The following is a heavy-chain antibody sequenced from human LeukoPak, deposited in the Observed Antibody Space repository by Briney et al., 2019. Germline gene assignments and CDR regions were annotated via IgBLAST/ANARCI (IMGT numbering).Heavy chain of an antibody. CDR2: IYTSGST. D-gene: IGHD3-3*01. V-gene: IGHV4-61*02. Sequence: SQTLSLTCTVSGGSISSGSYYWSWIRQPAGKGLEWIGRIYTSGSTNYNPSLKSRVTISVDTSKNQFSLKLSSVTAADTAVYYCARIPIFGVLSPHDAFDIWGQGTMVTVS. CDR3: ARIPIFGVLSPHDAFDI. CDR1: GGSISSGSYY. J-gene: IGHJ3*02.